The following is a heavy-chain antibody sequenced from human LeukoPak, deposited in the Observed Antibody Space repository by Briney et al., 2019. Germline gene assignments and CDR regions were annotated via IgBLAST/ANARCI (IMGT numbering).Heavy chain of an antibody. Sequence: SSETLSLTCFVSGASMRSHYWSWLRQPPGKGLEWIGYAFHSGSTNYNPSLKSRVTLSVDTSKNQISLKLTSVTAADTAMYYCAREGQVSGAWHVFDIWGQGTMVTVSS. CDR1: GASMRSHY. CDR2: AFHSGST. D-gene: IGHD6-19*01. CDR3: AREGQVSGAWHVFDI. V-gene: IGHV4-59*11. J-gene: IGHJ3*02.